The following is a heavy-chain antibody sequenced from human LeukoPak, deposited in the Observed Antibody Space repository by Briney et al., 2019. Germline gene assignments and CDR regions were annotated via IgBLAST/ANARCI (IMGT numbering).Heavy chain of an antibody. CDR1: GLPIADFA. CDR3: AKDTGQWPVRTFDY. CDR2: TSSSGGTT. V-gene: IGHV3-23*01. D-gene: IGHD6-19*01. Sequence: GGSLRLSCVASGLPIADFAMHWVRQAPGKGLEWVSGTSSSGGTTYYADSVKGRFTISRDNSKDTLYLQMNSLRAEDTALYYCAKDTGQWPVRTFDYWGQGTLVTVSS. J-gene: IGHJ4*02.